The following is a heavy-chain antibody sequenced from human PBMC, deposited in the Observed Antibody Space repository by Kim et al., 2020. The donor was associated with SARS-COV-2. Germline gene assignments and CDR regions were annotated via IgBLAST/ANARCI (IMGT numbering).Heavy chain of an antibody. CDR3: ARRVDSSGYLDY. Sequence: SETLSLTCTVSGGSISSSSYYWGWIRQPPGKGLEWIGSIYYSGSTYYNPSLKSRVTISVDTSKNQFSLKLSSVTAADTAVYYCARRVDSSGYLDYWGQGTLVTVSS. D-gene: IGHD3-22*01. CDR1: GGSISSSSYY. CDR2: IYYSGST. V-gene: IGHV4-39*01. J-gene: IGHJ4*02.